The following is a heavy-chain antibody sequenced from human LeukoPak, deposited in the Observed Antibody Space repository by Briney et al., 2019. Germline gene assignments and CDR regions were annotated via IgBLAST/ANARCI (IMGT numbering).Heavy chain of an antibody. D-gene: IGHD2-2*01. J-gene: IGHJ4*02. V-gene: IGHV3-23*01. Sequence: GGSLRLSCAASGFSFSRAWMSWVRQAPGKGLEWVSAISGSGGSTYYADSVKGRFTISRDNSKNTLYLQMNSLRAEDTAVYYCARLKLLWSNYFDYWGQGTLVTVSS. CDR1: GFSFSRAW. CDR3: ARLKLLWSNYFDY. CDR2: ISGSGGST.